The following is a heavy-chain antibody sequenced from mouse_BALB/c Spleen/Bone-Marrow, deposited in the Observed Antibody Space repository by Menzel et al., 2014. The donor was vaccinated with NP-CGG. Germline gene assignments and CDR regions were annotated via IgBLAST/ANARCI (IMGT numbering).Heavy chain of an antibody. CDR3: ARGIRNYFDY. D-gene: IGHD3-2*02. Sequence: VQLQQSGAELMKPGASVKISCKATGYTFSSYWLEFIKQRPVHGLEWIGEILPGSGSTHYNEKFKGRATFTADTSSNTAYMQLSSLTSEDSAVYYCARGIRNYFDYWGQGTPLTVSS. V-gene: IGHV1-9*01. J-gene: IGHJ2*01. CDR2: ILPGSGST. CDR1: GYTFSSYW.